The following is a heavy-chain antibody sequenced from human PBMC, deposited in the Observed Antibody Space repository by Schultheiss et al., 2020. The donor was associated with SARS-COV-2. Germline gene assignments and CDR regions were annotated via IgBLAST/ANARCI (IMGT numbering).Heavy chain of an antibody. J-gene: IGHJ2*01. Sequence: SETLSLTCAVYGGSFSGYYWSWIRQPPGKGLEWIGEINHSGTTNYNPSLKSRVTISVDTSKNQFSLKLNSVTAADTAVYYCARASSWYFDLWGRGTLVTVSS. CDR1: GGSFSGYY. CDR3: ARASSWYFDL. V-gene: IGHV4-34*01. CDR2: INHSGTT.